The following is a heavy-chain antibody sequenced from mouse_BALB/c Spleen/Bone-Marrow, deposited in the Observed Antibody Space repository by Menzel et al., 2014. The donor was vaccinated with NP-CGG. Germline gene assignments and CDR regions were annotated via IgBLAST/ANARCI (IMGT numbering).Heavy chain of an antibody. CDR2: IWAGGST. Sequence: VQVVESGPGLVAPSQSLSITCTVSGFSLTSYGVHWVRQPPGKVLEWLGVIWAGGSTNYNSALMSRLSIIKNNSKSXVFLKMNSLQTDDTAMYYCARGSYYEGAMDYWGQGTSVTVSS. V-gene: IGHV2-9*02. CDR3: ARGSYYEGAMDY. CDR1: GFSLTSYG. J-gene: IGHJ4*01. D-gene: IGHD1-1*01.